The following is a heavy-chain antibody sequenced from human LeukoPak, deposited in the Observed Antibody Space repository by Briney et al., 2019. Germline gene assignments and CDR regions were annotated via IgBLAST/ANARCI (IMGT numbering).Heavy chain of an antibody. Sequence: GGSLRLSCAASGLTFSSYGMHWVRQAPGKGLEWVAVIWFDGSIKYYADSVKGRFTISRDNSINTLYLQMNSLRAEDTAVYYCASAAGPFDNWGQGTLVTVSS. CDR2: IWFDGSIK. CDR1: GLTFSSYG. CDR3: ASAAGPFDN. D-gene: IGHD6-13*01. J-gene: IGHJ4*02. V-gene: IGHV3-33*01.